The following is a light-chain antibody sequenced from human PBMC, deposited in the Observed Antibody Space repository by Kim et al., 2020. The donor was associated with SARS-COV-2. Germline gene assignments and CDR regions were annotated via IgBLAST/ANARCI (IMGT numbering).Light chain of an antibody. Sequence: VAVGDRVTITCRASQGITNSLAWYQQKPGKVPPLLIYAASALQSGVPSRFSGSGSGTDFTLNISSLQPEDVATYYCQKYNSAPWTFGQGTKVDIK. CDR2: AAS. CDR1: QGITNS. CDR3: QKYNSAPWT. V-gene: IGKV1-27*01. J-gene: IGKJ1*01.